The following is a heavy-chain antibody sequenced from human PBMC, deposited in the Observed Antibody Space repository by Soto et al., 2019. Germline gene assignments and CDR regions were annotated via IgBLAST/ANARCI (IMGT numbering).Heavy chain of an antibody. D-gene: IGHD3-3*01. J-gene: IGHJ3*02. CDR3: AKLGDYDFWSATEINAFDI. V-gene: IGHV3-23*01. Sequence: GGSLRLSCAASGFTFSSYAMSWVRQAPGKGLEWVSGISGSGGSTYYADSVKGRFSISRDNSKNTIYLHTHSLRAEDTAIYFCAKLGDYDFWSATEINAFDIWGKGTMVTVSS. CDR1: GFTFSSYA. CDR2: ISGSGGST.